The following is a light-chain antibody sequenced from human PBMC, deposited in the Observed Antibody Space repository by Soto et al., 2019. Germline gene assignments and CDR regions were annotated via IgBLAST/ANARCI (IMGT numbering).Light chain of an antibody. Sequence: QSALTQPASVSGSPGQSITISCTGTSSDVGAYNYVSWYQQHPGNAPKLMIFEVSNRPSGVSSRFSDSKSGNTASLTISGLQDEDESDYYSYSSATTGVFGTGTKLTVL. CDR1: SSDVGAYNY. V-gene: IGLV2-14*01. J-gene: IGLJ1*01. CDR3: YSSATTGV. CDR2: EVS.